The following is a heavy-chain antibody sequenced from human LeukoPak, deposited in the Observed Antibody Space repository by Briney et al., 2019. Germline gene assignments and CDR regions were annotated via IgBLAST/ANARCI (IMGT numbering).Heavy chain of an antibody. CDR2: ISSSSSYI. Sequence: KAGGSLRLSCAASEFTFSSYSMNWVRQAPGKGLEWVSSISSSSSYIYYADSVKGRFTISRDNAKNSLYLQMNSLRAEDTAVYYCARAHQTTFGCSSTNCYGVWFDPWGQGTLVTVSS. D-gene: IGHD2-2*01. J-gene: IGHJ5*02. CDR1: EFTFSSYS. CDR3: ARAHQTTFGCSSTNCYGVWFDP. V-gene: IGHV3-21*01.